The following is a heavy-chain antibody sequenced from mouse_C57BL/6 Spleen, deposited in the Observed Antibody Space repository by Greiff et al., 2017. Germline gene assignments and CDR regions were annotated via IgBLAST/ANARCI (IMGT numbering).Heavy chain of an antibody. V-gene: IGHV1-55*01. CDR2: IYPGSGST. D-gene: IGHD2-4*01. Sequence: QVQLQQPGAELVKPGASVKMSCKASGYTFTSYWITWVKQRPGQGLEWIGDIYPGSGSTNYNEKFKSKATLTVDTSSSTAYMQLSSLTSEDSAVYYCARGYDYDNYAMDYWGQGTSVTVSS. CDR3: ARGYDYDNYAMDY. J-gene: IGHJ4*01. CDR1: GYTFTSYW.